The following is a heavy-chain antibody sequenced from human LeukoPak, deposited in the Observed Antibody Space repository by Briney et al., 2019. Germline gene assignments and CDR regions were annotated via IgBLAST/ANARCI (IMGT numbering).Heavy chain of an antibody. CDR3: AAGGVAATHNWFDP. CDR2: ICYSGST. J-gene: IGHJ5*02. CDR1: GGSISSYY. V-gene: IGHV4-59*01. D-gene: IGHD2-15*01. Sequence: SETLSLTCTVSGGSISSYYWSWIRQPPGKGLEWIGYICYSGSTNYNPSLKSRVTISVDTSKNQFSLKLSSVTAADTAVYYCAAGGVAATHNWFDPWGQGTLVTVSS.